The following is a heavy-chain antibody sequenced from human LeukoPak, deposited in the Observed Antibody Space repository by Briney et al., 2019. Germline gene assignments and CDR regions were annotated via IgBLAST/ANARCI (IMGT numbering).Heavy chain of an antibody. J-gene: IGHJ4*02. CDR2: IYSGGST. CDR3: ARPRDRFEYSSSPLGY. D-gene: IGHD6-6*01. Sequence: GGSLRLSCAASGFTVSSNYMSWVRQAPGKGLEWVSVIYSGGSTYYADSVKGRFTISRDNAKNSLYLQMNSLRAEDTAVYYCARPRDRFEYSSSPLGYWGQGTLVTVSS. V-gene: IGHV3-66*04. CDR1: GFTVSSNY.